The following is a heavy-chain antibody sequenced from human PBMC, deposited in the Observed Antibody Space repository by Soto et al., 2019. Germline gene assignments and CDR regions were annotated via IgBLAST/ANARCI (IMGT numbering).Heavy chain of an antibody. CDR1: GFTFNNYA. CDR3: AKHNDKHVWGGYHWYEP. Sequence: PGGSLRLSCDTSGFTFNNYARSWVRQAPGKGLEWVSALSDSGNSTFYTDSVKGRFIISRDNSKNTLFLQMNSLRVEDTAVYYCAKHNDKHVWGGYHWYEPWGLGTRVTVPS. CDR2: LSDSGNST. D-gene: IGHD3-16*02. V-gene: IGHV3-23*01. J-gene: IGHJ5*02.